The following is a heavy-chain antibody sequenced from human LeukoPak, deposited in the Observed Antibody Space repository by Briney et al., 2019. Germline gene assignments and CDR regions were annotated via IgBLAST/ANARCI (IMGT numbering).Heavy chain of an antibody. CDR3: ARAPYDSSGYYPFDY. Sequence: GGSLRLSCAASGFTVSTYYMSWVRQAPGKGLEWVSVIYSGGDTHYADSVKGRFTISRHNSKNTLDLQMNSLRAEDTALYYCARAPYDSSGYYPFDYWGQGTLATVSS. CDR2: IYSGGDT. V-gene: IGHV3-53*04. D-gene: IGHD3-22*01. J-gene: IGHJ4*02. CDR1: GFTVSTYY.